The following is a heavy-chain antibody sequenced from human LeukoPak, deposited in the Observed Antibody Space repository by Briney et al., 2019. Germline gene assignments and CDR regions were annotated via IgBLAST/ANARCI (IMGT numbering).Heavy chain of an antibody. V-gene: IGHV3-15*01. CDR2: IKSKTDGGTT. Sequence: GGSLRLSCAASGFTFSNAWMSWVRQAPGKGLEWVGRIKSKTDGGTTDYAAPVKGRFTISRDDSKNTLYLQMNSLKTEDTAVYYCTTFTIFGVGRWFDCWGQGTLVTVSS. CDR1: GFTFSNAW. J-gene: IGHJ4*02. CDR3: TTFTIFGVGRWFDC. D-gene: IGHD3-3*01.